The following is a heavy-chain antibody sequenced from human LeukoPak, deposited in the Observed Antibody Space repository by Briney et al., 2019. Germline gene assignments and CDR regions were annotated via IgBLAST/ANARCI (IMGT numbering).Heavy chain of an antibody. J-gene: IGHJ6*03. CDR2: IYYSGST. Sequence: PSETLSLTCSVSGAFMRSSDYYWGWIRQPPGRGLEWIGSIYYSGSTYYKPSLKSRVTISVDTSKSQFSLRLTSVTAADTAVYYCARITYANYYGSGSYIYYYYYMDVWGKGITVTISS. D-gene: IGHD3-10*01. CDR1: GAFMRSSDYY. V-gene: IGHV4-39*07. CDR3: ARITYANYYGSGSYIYYYYYMDV.